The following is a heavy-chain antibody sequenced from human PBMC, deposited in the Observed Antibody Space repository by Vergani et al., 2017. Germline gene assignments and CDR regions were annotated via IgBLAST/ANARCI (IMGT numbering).Heavy chain of an antibody. CDR3: AKADHQAVRYYYYMDV. Sequence: EVQLVESGGGLVQPGRSLRLSCTASGFTFGDYAMSWVRQAPGKGLEWVSAISGSGGSTYYADSVKGRFTISRDNSKNTLYLQMNSLRAEDTAVYYCAKADHQAVRYYYYMDVWGKGTTVTVSS. D-gene: IGHD6-19*01. CDR2: ISGSGGST. V-gene: IGHV3-23*04. CDR1: GFTFGDYA. J-gene: IGHJ6*03.